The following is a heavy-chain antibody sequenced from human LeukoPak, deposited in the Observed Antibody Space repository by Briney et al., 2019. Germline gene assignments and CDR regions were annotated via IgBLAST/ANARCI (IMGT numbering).Heavy chain of an antibody. CDR2: MFSSGIS. CDR3: ARDSYYDFWSGYVNWFDP. V-gene: IGHV4-4*07. J-gene: IGHJ5*02. CDR1: GGPIGAYY. Sequence: PSETLSLTCSVSGGPIGAYYWSWIRQPAGKGLEWIGRMFSSGISTYNPSLRSRVTMSVDTYKNQISLNLRSVTAADTAVYYCARDSYYDFWSGYVNWFDPWGQGTLVIVSP. D-gene: IGHD3-3*01.